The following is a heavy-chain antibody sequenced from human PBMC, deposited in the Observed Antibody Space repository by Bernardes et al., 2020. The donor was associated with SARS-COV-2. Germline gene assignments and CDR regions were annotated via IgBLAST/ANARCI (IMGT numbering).Heavy chain of an antibody. V-gene: IGHV3-74*01. CDR3: ARGWATVTNN. J-gene: IGHJ4*02. D-gene: IGHD4-17*01. Sequence: GGSLRLSCAASGFTFSNSWMHWVRQAPGKGLVWVSRINGDGSSTSYADSVKGRFTISRDNAKNTLYLQMDSLRAEDTAVYYCARGWATVTNNWGQGTLVTVSS. CDR2: INGDGSST. CDR1: GFTFSNSW.